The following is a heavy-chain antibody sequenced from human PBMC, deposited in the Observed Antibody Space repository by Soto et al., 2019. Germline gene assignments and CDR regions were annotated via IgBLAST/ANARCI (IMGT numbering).Heavy chain of an antibody. CDR3: ARSVFP. V-gene: IGHV4-31*03. Sequence: SETLSLTCTVSGGSISSGGYYWNWIRQHPGKGLEWIGYIYYIGSTYYNPSLKSRVTMSLDTSKNQFSLKLSSVTAADTAVYYSARSVFPWGQGTLVTVS. CDR1: GGSISSGGYY. J-gene: IGHJ5*02. CDR2: IYYIGST.